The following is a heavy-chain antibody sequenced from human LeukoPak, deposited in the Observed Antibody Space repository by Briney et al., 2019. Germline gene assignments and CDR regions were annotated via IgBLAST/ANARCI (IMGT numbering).Heavy chain of an antibody. J-gene: IGHJ4*02. CDR1: GGSISSYY. CDR2: IYYSGST. D-gene: IGHD4-17*01. V-gene: IGHV4-59*01. Sequence: SETLSLTCTVSGGSISSYYWSWIRQPPGKGLEWIWYIYYSGSTNYNPSLKSRVTISVDTSKNQFSLKLSSVTAADTAVYYCARDPPSEGGEGYWGQGTLVTVSS. CDR3: ARDPPSEGGEGY.